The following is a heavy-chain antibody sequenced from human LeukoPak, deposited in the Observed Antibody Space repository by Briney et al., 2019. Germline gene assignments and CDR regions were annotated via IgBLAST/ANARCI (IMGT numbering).Heavy chain of an antibody. J-gene: IGHJ4*02. CDR2: IGRSGDTT. Sequence: PGGSLRLSCAASGFTFSSYEMSWIRQPPGKGLEWVSAIGRSGDTTFHTDSVKGRFTISRDNSRNTLSLQMNNLRPEDTAIYYCAKGGVDHWGQGTLVTVSS. CDR1: GFTFSSYE. D-gene: IGHD4-17*01. CDR3: AKGGVDH. V-gene: IGHV3-23*01.